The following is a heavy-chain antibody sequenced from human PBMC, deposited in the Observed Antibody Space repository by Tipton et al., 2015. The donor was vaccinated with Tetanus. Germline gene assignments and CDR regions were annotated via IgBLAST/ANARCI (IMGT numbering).Heavy chain of an antibody. CDR3: ARATGIAAGVRWFDP. CDR1: GGSISSSSYY. D-gene: IGHD6-13*01. Sequence: TLSLTCTVSGGSISSSSYYWGWIRQPPGKGLEWIGSIYYSGSTYYNPPLKSRVTISVDTSKNQFSLKLSSVTAADTAVYYCARATGIAAGVRWFDPWGQGTLVTVSS. V-gene: IGHV4-39*07. CDR2: IYYSGST. J-gene: IGHJ5*02.